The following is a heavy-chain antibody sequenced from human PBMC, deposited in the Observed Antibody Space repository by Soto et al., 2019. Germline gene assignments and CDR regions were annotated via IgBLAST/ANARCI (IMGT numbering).Heavy chain of an antibody. CDR3: ARHRGRKNYVSLDY. CDR1: GGSFSGYY. V-gene: IGHV4-34*01. J-gene: IGHJ4*02. D-gene: IGHD1-7*01. Sequence: SETLSLTCAVDGGSFSGYYWSWIRQPPGKGLEWIGEISHSGRTNYNPSLKSRVTISVDTSKNHFSLRLSSVTAADTAVYYCARHRGRKNYVSLDYWGQGTLVTVSS. CDR2: ISHSGRT.